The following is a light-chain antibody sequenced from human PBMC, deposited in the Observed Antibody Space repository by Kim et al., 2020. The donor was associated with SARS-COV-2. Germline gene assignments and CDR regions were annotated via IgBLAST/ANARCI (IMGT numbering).Light chain of an antibody. CDR2: DVS. Sequence: ITLPCTEPSSGVGGYYHVSWYQQHPGNAPKPLIYDVSNRPSGVSNRFSGSKSGNTASLTISGLQAEDGADYYCSSYTSSSTPYVFGTGTKVTVL. J-gene: IGLJ1*01. CDR1: SSGVGGYYH. V-gene: IGLV2-14*03. CDR3: SSYTSSSTPYV.